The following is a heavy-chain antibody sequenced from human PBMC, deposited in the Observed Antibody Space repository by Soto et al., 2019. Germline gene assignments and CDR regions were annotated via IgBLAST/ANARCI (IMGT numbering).Heavy chain of an antibody. CDR3: ARKITGDYRVRSFYGMDV. J-gene: IGHJ6*02. CDR2: ISAYNGNT. Sequence: ASVKVSCKASGYTFTSYGISWVRQAPGQGLEWMGWISAYNGNTNYAQKLQGRVTMTTDTSTSTAYMELRSLRSDDTAVYYCARKITGDYRVRSFYGMDVWGQGTTVTVSS. D-gene: IGHD4-17*01. V-gene: IGHV1-18*04. CDR1: GYTFTSYG.